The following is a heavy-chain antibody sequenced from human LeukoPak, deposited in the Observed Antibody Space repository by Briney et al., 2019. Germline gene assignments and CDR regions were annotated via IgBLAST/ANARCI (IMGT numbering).Heavy chain of an antibody. CDR1: GGSISSGGYS. J-gene: IGHJ5*02. D-gene: IGHD4-17*01. V-gene: IGHV4-31*03. CDR3: ARQNYGDLSNWFDP. CDR2: IYYSGST. Sequence: SQTLSLTCTVSGGSISSGGYSWSWIRQHPGKGLEWIRYIYYSGSTYYNPSLKSRVTISVDTSKNQFSLKLSSVTAADTAVYYCARQNYGDLSNWFDPWGQGTLVTVSS.